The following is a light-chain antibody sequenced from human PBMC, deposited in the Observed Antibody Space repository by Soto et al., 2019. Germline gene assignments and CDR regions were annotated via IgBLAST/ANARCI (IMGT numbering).Light chain of an antibody. CDR1: QSVSSSF. J-gene: IGKJ1*01. V-gene: IGKV3-20*01. Sequence: EIVLTQSPGTLSLSTGERATLSCRASQSVSSSFLAWYQQKPGQAPRLLIYGASSRATGIPDRFSGSGSGTDFTLTISRLEPEDFVVYYCQQYDSSPRTFGQGTKVEIK. CDR3: QQYDSSPRT. CDR2: GAS.